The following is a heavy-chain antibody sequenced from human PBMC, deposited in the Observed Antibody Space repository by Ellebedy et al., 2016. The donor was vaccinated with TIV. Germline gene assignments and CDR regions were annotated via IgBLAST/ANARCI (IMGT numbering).Heavy chain of an antibody. V-gene: IGHV3-30-3*01. CDR2: ISYDGSNK. Sequence: GESLKISCAASGFTFSSYAMHWVRQAPGKGLEWVAVISYDGSNKYYADSVKGRFTISRDNSKNTLYLQMNSLRAEDTAVYYCAKDSSYYDFWSGYYAGADVWGKGTTVTVSS. J-gene: IGHJ6*04. CDR1: GFTFSSYA. CDR3: AKDSSYYDFWSGYYAGADV. D-gene: IGHD3-3*01.